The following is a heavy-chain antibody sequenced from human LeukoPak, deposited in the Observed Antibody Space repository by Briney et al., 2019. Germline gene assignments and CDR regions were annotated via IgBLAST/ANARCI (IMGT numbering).Heavy chain of an antibody. D-gene: IGHD3-22*01. V-gene: IGHV1-69*05. CDR1: GGTFNSYA. J-gene: IGHJ4*02. CDR2: IIPIFGTA. Sequence: ASVKVSCKASGGTFNSYAISWVRQAPGQGLEWMGRIIPIFGTANYAQKFQGRVTINTDECTSTAYMELSSLRSEDTAVYYCARDMDYYDSRFFDYWGQGTLVTVSS. CDR3: ARDMDYYDSRFFDY.